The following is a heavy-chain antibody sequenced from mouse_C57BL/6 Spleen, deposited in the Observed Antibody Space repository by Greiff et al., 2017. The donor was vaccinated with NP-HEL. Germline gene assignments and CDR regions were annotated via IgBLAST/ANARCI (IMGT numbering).Heavy chain of an antibody. Sequence: QVQLQQSGPELVKPGASVKISCKASGYSFTSYYIHWVKQRPGQGLEWIGWIYPGSGNTKYNEKFKGKATLTADTSSSTAYMQLSSLTSEDSAVYYCARFWEGAYFDYWGQGTTLTVSS. CDR3: ARFWEGAYFDY. CDR2: IYPGSGNT. CDR1: GYSFTSYY. D-gene: IGHD4-1*01. V-gene: IGHV1-66*01. J-gene: IGHJ2*01.